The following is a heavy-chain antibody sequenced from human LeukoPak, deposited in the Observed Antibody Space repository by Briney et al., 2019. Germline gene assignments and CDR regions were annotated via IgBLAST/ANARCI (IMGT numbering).Heavy chain of an antibody. CDR2: IYYSGST. CDR3: ARDDGDTVDY. D-gene: IGHD4-17*01. CDR1: GGSISSYY. J-gene: IGHJ4*02. Sequence: SETLSLTCTVSGGSISSYYWSWIRQPPGKGLEWIGYIYYSGSTNYNPSLKSRATISVDTSKNQFSLKLSSVTAADTAVYYCARDDGDTVDYWGQGTLVTVSS. V-gene: IGHV4-59*01.